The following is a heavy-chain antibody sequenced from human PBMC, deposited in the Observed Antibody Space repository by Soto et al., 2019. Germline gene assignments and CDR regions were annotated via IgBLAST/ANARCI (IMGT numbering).Heavy chain of an antibody. Sequence: KTSETLSLTCTVPGGSMTSYYWTWIRQPAGKGLEWIGRVYSSGGTHYNPSLKSRVTISLDTSKNQFSLRLLSVTDADTAVYFCARGQRFSDWFDPWGQGTLVTVS. CDR3: ARGQRFSDWFDP. D-gene: IGHD3-3*01. CDR2: VYSSGGT. J-gene: IGHJ5*02. CDR1: GGSMTSYY. V-gene: IGHV4-4*07.